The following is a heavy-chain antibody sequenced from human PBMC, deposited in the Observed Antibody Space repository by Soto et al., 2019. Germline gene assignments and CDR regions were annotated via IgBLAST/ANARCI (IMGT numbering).Heavy chain of an antibody. CDR2: FDPEDGET. CDR3: ATAYYDFWSGPTPGDYFDY. CDR1: GYTLTELS. D-gene: IGHD3-3*01. J-gene: IGHJ4*02. V-gene: IGHV1-24*01. Sequence: ASVKVSCTVSGYTLTELSMHWVRQAPGKGLEWMGGFDPEDGETIYAQKFQGRVTMTEDTSTDTAYMELSSLRSEDTAGYYCATAYYDFWSGPTPGDYFDYWGQGTLVTVSS.